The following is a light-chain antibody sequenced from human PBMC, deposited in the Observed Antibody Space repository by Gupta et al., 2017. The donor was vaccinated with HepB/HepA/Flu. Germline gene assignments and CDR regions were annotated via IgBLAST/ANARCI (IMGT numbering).Light chain of an antibody. CDR1: QSVSSN. J-gene: IGKJ4*01. V-gene: IGKV3-15*01. Sequence: ETLMTQSPATLSVSPGERVTLSCRASQSVSSNLAWYQKKPGQAPRLLIYGASTRATGIPARFSGSRSGTEFTLTISSLQSEDFAVYYCQQYDGRPPLTFGGGTKVEIK. CDR2: GAS. CDR3: QQYDGRPPLT.